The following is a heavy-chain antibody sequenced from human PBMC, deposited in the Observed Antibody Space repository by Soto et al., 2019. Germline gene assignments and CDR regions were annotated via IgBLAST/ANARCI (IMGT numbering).Heavy chain of an antibody. D-gene: IGHD4-4*01. V-gene: IGHV4-59*01. Sequence: SETLSLTCTVSGGPISSYYWSWIRQPPGKGLEWIGYIYYSGSTNYNPSLKSRVTISVDTSKNQFSLKLSSMTAADTAVYYCARDLQGTDPYYYGMDVWGQGTTVTVSS. CDR3: ARDLQGTDPYYYGMDV. CDR1: GGPISSYY. CDR2: IYYSGST. J-gene: IGHJ6*02.